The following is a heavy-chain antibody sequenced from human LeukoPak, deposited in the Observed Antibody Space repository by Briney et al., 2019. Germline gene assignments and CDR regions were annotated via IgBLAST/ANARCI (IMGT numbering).Heavy chain of an antibody. V-gene: IGHV3-23*01. J-gene: IGHJ4*02. CDR2: ISGSGGST. Sequence: PGGSLRLSCAASGFTFSSYAMSWVRQAPGKGLEWVSAISGSGGSTYYADSVKGRFTISRDNSKNAMFLQMNSLRVEDTAIYYCARYSYGPFDYWGQGTPVTVSS. D-gene: IGHD5-18*01. CDR3: ARYSYGPFDY. CDR1: GFTFSSYA.